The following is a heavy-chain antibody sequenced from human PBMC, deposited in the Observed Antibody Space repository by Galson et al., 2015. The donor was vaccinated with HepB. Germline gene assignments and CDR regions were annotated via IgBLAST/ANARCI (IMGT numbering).Heavy chain of an antibody. CDR3: ARKSSGSYYVFDY. CDR1: GYSISSSNW. V-gene: IGHV4-28*01. J-gene: IGHJ4*02. Sequence: ETLSLTCAVSGYSISSSNWWGWIRQPPGKGLEWIGYIYYSGSTYYNPSLKSRVTMSVDTSKNQFSLKLSSVTAVDTAVYYCARKSSGSYYVFDYWGQGTLVTVSS. CDR2: IYYSGST. D-gene: IGHD1-26*01.